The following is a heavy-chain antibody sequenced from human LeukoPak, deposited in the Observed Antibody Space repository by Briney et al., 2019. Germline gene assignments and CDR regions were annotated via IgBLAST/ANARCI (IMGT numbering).Heavy chain of an antibody. CDR1: GFTFSSYW. CDR2: INQDGGEK. Sequence: GGSLRLSCVASGFTFSSYWMSWVRQAPGKGLEWVANINQDGGEKYYVDSVKGRFTISRYNAKNALYLQMNSLRAEDTAVYYCARQGEGFDYWGQGTLVTVSS. CDR3: ARQGEGFDY. V-gene: IGHV3-7*01. J-gene: IGHJ4*02. D-gene: IGHD2-21*01.